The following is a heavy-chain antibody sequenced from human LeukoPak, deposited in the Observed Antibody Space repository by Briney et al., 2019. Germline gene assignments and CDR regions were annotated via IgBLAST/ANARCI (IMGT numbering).Heavy chain of an antibody. CDR2: IYLSGTT. CDR1: GGSISSSSHY. CDR3: ARRSTHATTGSDY. J-gene: IGHJ4*02. Sequence: SETLSLTCTVSGGSISSSSHYWGWIRQPPGKGLEWIATIYLSGTTHYNPSLASRVTISLDTSKNQFSLKLGSVTAADTAVYYCARRSTHATTGSDYWGQGTLVTVSS. D-gene: IGHD1-1*01. V-gene: IGHV4-39*01.